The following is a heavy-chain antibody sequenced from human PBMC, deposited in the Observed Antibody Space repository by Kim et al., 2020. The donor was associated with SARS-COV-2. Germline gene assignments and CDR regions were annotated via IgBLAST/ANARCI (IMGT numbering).Heavy chain of an antibody. CDR1: GFTFSSYE. D-gene: IGHD2-21*02. V-gene: IGHV3-48*03. Sequence: GGSLRLSCAASGFTFSSYEMNWVRQAPGKGLEWVSYISSSGSTIYYADSVKGRFTISRDNAKNSLYLQMNSLRAEDTAVYYCARESSWSDCGGDCYGKGGVDYWGQGTLVTVSS. CDR3: ARESSWSDCGGDCYGKGGVDY. CDR2: ISSSGSTI. J-gene: IGHJ4*02.